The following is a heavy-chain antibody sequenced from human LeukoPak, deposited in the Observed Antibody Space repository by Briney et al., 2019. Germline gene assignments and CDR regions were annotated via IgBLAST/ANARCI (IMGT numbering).Heavy chain of an antibody. CDR2: ISSSSSYI. D-gene: IGHD2-21*01. CDR3: ARVIQRGQAHDAFDI. Sequence: GSLRLSCAASGFTFSSYSMNWVRQAPGKGLEWVSSISSSSSYIYYADSVKGRFTISRDNAKNSLYLQMNSLRAEDTAVYYCARVIQRGQAHDAFDIWGQGTMVTVSS. V-gene: IGHV3-21*01. J-gene: IGHJ3*02. CDR1: GFTFSSYS.